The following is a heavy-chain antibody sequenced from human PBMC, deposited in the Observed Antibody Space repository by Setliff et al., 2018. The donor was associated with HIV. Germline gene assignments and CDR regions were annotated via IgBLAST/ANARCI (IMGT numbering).Heavy chain of an antibody. CDR2: INQNGREK. CDR1: GFTFSSYW. V-gene: IGHV3-7*01. D-gene: IGHD2-2*01. J-gene: IGHJ3*02. CDR3: AAQYLRVDDAFDI. Sequence: GGSLRLSCAASGFTFSSYWMSWVRQAPGKGLEWVANINQNGREKYYADSVKGRFTISRDISKNTLYLQMNSLTSEDTAVYYCAAQYLRVDDAFDIWGQGTMVTVSS.